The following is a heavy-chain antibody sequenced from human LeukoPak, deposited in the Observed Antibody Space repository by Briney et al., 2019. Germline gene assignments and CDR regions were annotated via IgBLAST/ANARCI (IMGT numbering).Heavy chain of an antibody. CDR3: ARDHYADY. Sequence: GASVKVSCKASGYTFTSYGISWVRQAPGQGLEWMGWISAYNGNTNYAQRLQGRVTITTDTSTSTAYMEVSSLRPEHTDGYNGARDHYADYWGQGTLVTVSS. D-gene: IGHD4-17*01. CDR2: ISAYNGNT. V-gene: IGHV1-18*01. J-gene: IGHJ4*02. CDR1: GYTFTSYG.